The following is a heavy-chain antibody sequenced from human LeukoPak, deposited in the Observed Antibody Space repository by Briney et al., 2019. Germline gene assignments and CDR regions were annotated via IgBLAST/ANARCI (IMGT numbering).Heavy chain of an antibody. J-gene: IGHJ6*02. CDR3: ARDYHSSGPDYYYYGMDV. Sequence: PGGSQRLSCAASGFTVSSNYMSCVRQAPGTGLEWVSIIYSSGRTDYADSVKGRFTISRDNSKNTLYLQMNSLRAEDTAVYYCARDYHSSGPDYYYYGMDVWGQGTTVTVSS. V-gene: IGHV3-53*01. CDR1: GFTVSSNY. CDR2: IYSSGRT. D-gene: IGHD3-22*01.